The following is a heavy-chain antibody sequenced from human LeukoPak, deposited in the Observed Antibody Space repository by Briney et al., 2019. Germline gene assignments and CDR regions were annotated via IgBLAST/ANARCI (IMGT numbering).Heavy chain of an antibody. CDR3: ARTRSPICSGGSCYWFDP. J-gene: IGHJ5*02. D-gene: IGHD2-15*01. V-gene: IGHV3-30-3*01. Sequence: GGSLRLSYAASGFTFSSYAMHWVRQAPGKGLEWVAVISYDGSNKYYADSVKGRFTISRDNSKNTLYLQMNSLRAEDTAVYYCARTRSPICSGGSCYWFDPWGQGTLVTVSS. CDR1: GFTFSSYA. CDR2: ISYDGSNK.